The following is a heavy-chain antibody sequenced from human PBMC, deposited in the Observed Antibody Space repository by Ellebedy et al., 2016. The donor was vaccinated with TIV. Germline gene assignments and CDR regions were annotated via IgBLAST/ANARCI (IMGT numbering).Heavy chain of an antibody. J-gene: IGHJ6*02. CDR1: GFTFSSYA. CDR2: ISGSGGST. Sequence: GESLKISCAASGFTFSSYAMSWVRQAPGKGLEWVSAISGSGGSTYYADSVKGRFTISRDNSKNTLYLQMNSLRDEDTAVYYCARDGDGDYLNYYDGMDVWGQGTTVTVSS. D-gene: IGHD4-17*01. CDR3: ARDGDGDYLNYYDGMDV. V-gene: IGHV3-23*01.